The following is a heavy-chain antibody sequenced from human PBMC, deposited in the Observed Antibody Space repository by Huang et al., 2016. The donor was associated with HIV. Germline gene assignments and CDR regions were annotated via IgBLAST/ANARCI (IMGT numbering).Heavy chain of an antibody. CDR1: GGSISSSSYY. CDR3: ARQKVGWLLTDY. Sequence: QLQLQESGPGLVKPSETLSLTCTVSGGSISSSSYYWGWIRQPPGKGLEWIGSIYYSGSTYYNPSLKRRVTISVDTSKNQFSLKLSSVTAADTAVYYCARQKVGWLLTDYWGQGTLVTVSS. V-gene: IGHV4-39*01. D-gene: IGHD5-12*01. J-gene: IGHJ4*02. CDR2: IYYSGST.